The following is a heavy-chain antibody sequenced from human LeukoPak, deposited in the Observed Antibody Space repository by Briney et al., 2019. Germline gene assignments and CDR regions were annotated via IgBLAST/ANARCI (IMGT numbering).Heavy chain of an antibody. CDR3: ARDAPYYYDSRYFDY. D-gene: IGHD3-22*01. Sequence: GGYLRLSCAASGFTFSSYSMNWVRQAPGKGLEWVSYISSSSTIYYADSVKGGFTISRDNAKNSLYLQMNSLRAEDTAVYYCARDAPYYYDSRYFDYWGQGTLVTVSS. V-gene: IGHV3-48*01. CDR2: ISSSSTI. CDR1: GFTFSSYS. J-gene: IGHJ4*02.